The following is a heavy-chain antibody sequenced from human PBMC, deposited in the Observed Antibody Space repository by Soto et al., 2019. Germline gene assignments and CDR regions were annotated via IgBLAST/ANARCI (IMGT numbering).Heavy chain of an antibody. J-gene: IGHJ4*02. CDR3: ANRGTMVRGVITYFDY. Sequence: PGGSLRLSCAASGFTFSSYAMSWVRQAPGKGLEWVSAISGSGGSTYYADSVKGRFTISRDNSKNTLYLQMNSLRAEDTAVYYCANRGTMVRGVITYFDYWGQGTLVTSPQ. D-gene: IGHD3-10*01. V-gene: IGHV3-23*01. CDR1: GFTFSSYA. CDR2: ISGSGGST.